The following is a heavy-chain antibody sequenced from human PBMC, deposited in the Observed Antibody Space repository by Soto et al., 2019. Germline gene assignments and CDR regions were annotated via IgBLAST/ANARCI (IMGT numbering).Heavy chain of an antibody. V-gene: IGHV3-11*05. J-gene: IGHJ6*04. CDR3: AREPVLLWFGELLNYYYYGMDV. Sequence: QVQLVESGGGLVKPGGSLRLSCAASGFTFSDYYMSWIRQAPGKGLEWVSYISSSSSYTNYADSVKGRFTISRDNAKNSLYLQMNRMRAEDTAVYYCAREPVLLWFGELLNYYYYGMDVWGKGTTVTVSS. CDR2: ISSSSSYT. CDR1: GFTFSDYY. D-gene: IGHD3-10*01.